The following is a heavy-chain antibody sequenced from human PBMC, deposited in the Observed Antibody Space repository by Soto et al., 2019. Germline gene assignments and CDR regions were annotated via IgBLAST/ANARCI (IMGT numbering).Heavy chain of an antibody. CDR3: ARSESYDTKWFDP. D-gene: IGHD5-12*01. J-gene: IGHJ5*02. Sequence: KSSETLSLTCTVSGGSISSYYWSWIRQPPGKGLEWIGYIYYSGSTNYNPSLKSRVTISVDTSKNQFSLKLSSVTAADTAVYYCARSESYDTKWFDPWGQGTLVTVSS. CDR2: IYYSGST. V-gene: IGHV4-59*01. CDR1: GGSISSYY.